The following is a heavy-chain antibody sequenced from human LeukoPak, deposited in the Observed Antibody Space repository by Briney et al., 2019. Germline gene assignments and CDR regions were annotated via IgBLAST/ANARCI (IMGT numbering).Heavy chain of an antibody. J-gene: IGHJ4*02. D-gene: IGHD3-10*01. V-gene: IGHV1-8*01. CDR1: GYTFTSYD. Sequence: ASGKLSCKASGYTFTSYDINWVRQSTGQGLKWRGWMNPNSGNTGYAQKFQGRVTMTRTTSISTAYMELSSLRSEATAVYYCARGRVSGSGVGYWGQGTLVTVSS. CDR3: ARGRVSGSGVGY. CDR2: MNPNSGNT.